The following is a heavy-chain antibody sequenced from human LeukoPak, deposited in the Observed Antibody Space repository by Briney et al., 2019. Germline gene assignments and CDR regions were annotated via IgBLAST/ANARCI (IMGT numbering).Heavy chain of an antibody. J-gene: IGHJ4*02. CDR3: AAEGPNWGSPFDY. CDR1: GFTFTSPA. CDR2: IVVGSGNT. D-gene: IGHD7-27*01. V-gene: IGHV1-58*02. Sequence: SVKVSCKASGFTFTSPAMQWVRQARGQRLEWIGWIVVGSGNTNYAQKFQERVTITRDMSTSTAYMELSSLRSEDTAVYYCAAEGPNWGSPFDYWGQGTLVTVSS.